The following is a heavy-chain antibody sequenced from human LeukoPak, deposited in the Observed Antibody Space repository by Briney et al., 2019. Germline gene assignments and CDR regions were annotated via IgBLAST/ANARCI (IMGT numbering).Heavy chain of an antibody. CDR1: GGTFSSYA. J-gene: IGHJ4*02. CDR2: INAGNGNT. CDR3: AKEYDFDY. D-gene: IGHD2-2*01. Sequence: ASVKVSCKASGGTFSSYAISWVRQAPGQRLEWMGWINAGNGNTKYSQKFQGRVTITRDTSASTAYMELSSLRSEDTAVYYCAKEYDFDYWGQGTLVTVSS. V-gene: IGHV1-3*01.